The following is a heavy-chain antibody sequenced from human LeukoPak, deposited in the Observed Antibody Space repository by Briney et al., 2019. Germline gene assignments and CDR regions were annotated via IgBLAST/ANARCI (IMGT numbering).Heavy chain of an antibody. CDR2: ISPGGDAV. CDR1: GFIFSDYH. D-gene: IGHD3-16*01. V-gene: IGHV3-11*04. CDR3: ARDFGPRLYAFDV. Sequence: GGSLRLSCAASGFIFSDYHMSWIRQAPGKGLECVSYISPGGDAVYFADSVKGRFTISRDDAKNSLSLQMNSLRAEDTAVYFCARDFGPRLYAFDVWGQGTMITVSS. J-gene: IGHJ3*01.